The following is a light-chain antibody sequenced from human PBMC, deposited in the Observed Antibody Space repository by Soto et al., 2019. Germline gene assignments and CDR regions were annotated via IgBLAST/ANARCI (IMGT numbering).Light chain of an antibody. CDR3: CSLTTSHTYV. J-gene: IGLJ1*01. V-gene: IGLV2-14*01. Sequence: QSALTQPASVSGSPGQSITISCTGTSSDVGAYNYVSWYQQYPGTAPKVMIYEVSSRPSGVSHRFSGSKSGNTASLTISGLQPEDEADYYCCSLTTSHTYVFGSGTKLTVL. CDR1: SSDVGAYNY. CDR2: EVS.